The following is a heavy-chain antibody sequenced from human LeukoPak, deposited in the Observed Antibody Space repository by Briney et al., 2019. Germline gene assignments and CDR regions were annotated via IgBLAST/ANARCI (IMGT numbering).Heavy chain of an antibody. CDR2: IGISSGNT. J-gene: IGHJ4*02. D-gene: IGHD1-26*01. CDR3: ARDGSVGATNFDY. V-gene: IGHV3-48*04. Sequence: PGGSLRLSCAASGFTFSDYSMNWVRQAPGKGLEWISYIGISSGNTKYADSVKGRFTISGDNAKNSLYLQMNSLRVEDTAVYYCARDGSVGATNFDYWGQGTLVTVSS. CDR1: GFTFSDYS.